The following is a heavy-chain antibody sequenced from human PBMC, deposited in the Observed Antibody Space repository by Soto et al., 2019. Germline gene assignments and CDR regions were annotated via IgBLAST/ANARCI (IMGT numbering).Heavy chain of an antibody. D-gene: IGHD3-3*01. J-gene: IGHJ6*02. V-gene: IGHV3-30*18. CDR3: AKDLYDFWSGGGYYYYGMDV. Sequence: LRLSCAASGFTFSSYGMHWVRQAPGKGLEWVAVISYDGSNKYYADSVKGRFTISRDNSKNTLYLQMNSLRAEDTAVYYCAKDLYDFWSGGGYYYYGMDVWGQGTTVTVSS. CDR1: GFTFSSYG. CDR2: ISYDGSNK.